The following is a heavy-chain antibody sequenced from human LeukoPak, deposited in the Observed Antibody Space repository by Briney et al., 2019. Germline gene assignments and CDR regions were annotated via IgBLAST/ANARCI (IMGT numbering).Heavy chain of an antibody. Sequence: QPGGSLRLSCAASGFTFSSYSMNWVRQAPGKGLEWVSYISSSSSTIYYADSVKGRFTISRDNAKNSLYLQMNSLRAEDTAVYYCAKKFVAVAGGNWFDPWGQGPLVTVSS. D-gene: IGHD6-19*01. V-gene: IGHV3-48*04. J-gene: IGHJ5*02. CDR1: GFTFSSYS. CDR2: ISSSSSTI. CDR3: AKKFVAVAGGNWFDP.